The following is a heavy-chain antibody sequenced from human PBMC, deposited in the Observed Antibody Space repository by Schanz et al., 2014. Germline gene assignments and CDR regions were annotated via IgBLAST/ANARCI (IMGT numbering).Heavy chain of an antibody. CDR3: AREIPAGGHFDY. CDR2: ISYDGNNK. CDR1: GFTFSSYA. Sequence: QVQLVESGGCVVQPWRSLRLSCAASGFTFSSYAMHWVRQAPGKGLEWVALISYDGNNKYYADSVKGRFTISRDNSKNTLYLRMISLRAEDTAMFYCAREIPAGGHFDYWGQGTLVSVSS. V-gene: IGHV3-30*04. D-gene: IGHD2-15*01. J-gene: IGHJ4*02.